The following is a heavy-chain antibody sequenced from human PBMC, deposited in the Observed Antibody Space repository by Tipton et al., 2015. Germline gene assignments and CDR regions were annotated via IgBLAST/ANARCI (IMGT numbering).Heavy chain of an antibody. CDR3: ARSGYTYGMDV. D-gene: IGHD5-12*01. CDR2: IYQDGST. J-gene: IGHJ6*02. CDR1: GGSISSGGFS. V-gene: IGHV4-30-2*01. Sequence: TLSLTCAVSGGSISSGGFSWSWIRQPPGKGLEWIGYIYQDGSTNYNPPLKSRVTMSVDRSKNQFSLKLTSVTAADTAVYYCARSGYTYGMDVWGQGTTVTVSS.